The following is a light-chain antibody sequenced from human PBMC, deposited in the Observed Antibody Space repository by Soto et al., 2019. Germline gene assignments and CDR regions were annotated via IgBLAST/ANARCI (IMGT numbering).Light chain of an antibody. CDR2: AAS. CDR1: RSISSY. Sequence: DIQMTQSPSSLSASVGDRVAITCRASRSISSYLDWYQKKLGKAPKLLIYAASSLQSGVPSRFSGSGSGTDFTLTVSSLQPEDFATYYCQQSYSTPRTFGQGTKVDI. CDR3: QQSYSTPRT. V-gene: IGKV1-39*01. J-gene: IGKJ1*01.